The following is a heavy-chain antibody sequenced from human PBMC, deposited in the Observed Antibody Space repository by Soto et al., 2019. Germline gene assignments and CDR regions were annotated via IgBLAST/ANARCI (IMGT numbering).Heavy chain of an antibody. CDR3: ARDGDYYDSSGLSWFDP. CDR2: ISAYNGNT. V-gene: IGHV1-18*01. CDR1: GYTFTSYG. Sequence: VASVKVSCKASGYTFTSYGISWVRQAPGQGLEWMGWISAYNGNTNYAQKLQGRVTMTTDTATSTAYMELRSLRSDDTAVYYCARDGDYYDSSGLSWFDPWGQGTLVTVSS. D-gene: IGHD3-22*01. J-gene: IGHJ5*02.